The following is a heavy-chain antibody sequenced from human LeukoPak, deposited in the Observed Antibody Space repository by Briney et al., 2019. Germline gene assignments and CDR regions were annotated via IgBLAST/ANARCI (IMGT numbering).Heavy chain of an antibody. D-gene: IGHD6-19*01. CDR1: GFTFSSYW. V-gene: IGHV3-7*03. CDR2: IKQDGSGK. Sequence: GGSLRLSCAASGFTFSSYWMSWVRQAPGKGLEWVANIKQDGSGKYYVDSVKGRFTISRDNAKNSLYLQMNSLRPGDTAVYYCARQTTSGWNWGQGTLVTVSS. J-gene: IGHJ4*02. CDR3: ARQTTSGWN.